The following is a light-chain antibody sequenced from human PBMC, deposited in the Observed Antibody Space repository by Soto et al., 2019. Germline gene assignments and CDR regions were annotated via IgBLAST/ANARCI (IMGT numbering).Light chain of an antibody. CDR3: QQSYSTPQT. CDR2: AAS. J-gene: IGKJ1*01. CDR1: QSISSY. V-gene: IGKV1-39*01. Sequence: DILMTDSPSSLSSSLLYRVTITCRASQSISSYLNWYQQKPGKAPKLLIYAASSLQSGVPSRFSGSGSGTDFTLTISSLQPEDFATYYCQQSYSTPQTFGQGTKVDIK.